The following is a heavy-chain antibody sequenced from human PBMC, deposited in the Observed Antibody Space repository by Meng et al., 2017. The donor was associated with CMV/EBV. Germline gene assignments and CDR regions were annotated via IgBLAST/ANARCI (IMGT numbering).Heavy chain of an antibody. CDR1: GFTVSSNY. J-gene: IGHJ6*02. Sequence: LSLTCAASGFTVSSNYMSWVRQAPGKGLEWVSVIYSCGSTYYADSVKGRFTISRDNSKNTLYLQMNSLRAEDTAVYYCAREPGYCGSTSCYTSHYYYGMDVWGQGTTVTVSS. D-gene: IGHD2-2*02. CDR2: IYSCGST. CDR3: AREPGYCGSTSCYTSHYYYGMDV. V-gene: IGHV3-66*03.